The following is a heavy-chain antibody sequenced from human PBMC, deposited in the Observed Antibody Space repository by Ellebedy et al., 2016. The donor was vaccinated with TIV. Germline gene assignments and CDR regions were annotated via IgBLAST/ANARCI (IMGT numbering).Heavy chain of an antibody. D-gene: IGHD2-8*01. V-gene: IGHV3-7*03. CDR2: INQDGSEK. CDR1: GFTFSNYW. Sequence: GESLKISCAASGFTFSNYWMTWVRQAPGKGPECVANINQDGSEKYYVDSVKGRFTISRDNAKNSLYLQMNSLRAEDTAVYFCARSRGVSYWGQGTLVTVSS. CDR3: ARSRGVSY. J-gene: IGHJ4*02.